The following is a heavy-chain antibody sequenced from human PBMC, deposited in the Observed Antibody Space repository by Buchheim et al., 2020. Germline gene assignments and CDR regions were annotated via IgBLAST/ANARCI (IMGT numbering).Heavy chain of an antibody. CDR2: MYTSGST. D-gene: IGHD5-18*01. CDR1: GGSISSGSYY. J-gene: IGHJ3*02. CDR3: ARHPDTAMAPDAFDI. Sequence: QVQLQESGPGLVKPSQTLSLTCTVSGGSISSGSYYWSWIRQPAGKGLEWIGRMYTSGSTNYNPSLKSRVTISEDTPKNQFSLKLSSVTAADTAVYYCARHPDTAMAPDAFDIWGQGT. V-gene: IGHV4-61*02.